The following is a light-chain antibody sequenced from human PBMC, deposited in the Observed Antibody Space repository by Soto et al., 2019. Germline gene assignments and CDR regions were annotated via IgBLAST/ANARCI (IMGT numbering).Light chain of an antibody. J-gene: IGLJ2*01. V-gene: IGLV2-14*01. CDR2: EVS. CDR3: SSYTSSSAVV. Sequence: QAVVTQPASVSGSPGQSITISCAGTSSDVGYYNYVSWYQQHPGNAPKLLIFEVSNRPSGVSARFSGSKSVNTASLTISGLRAEDEADYYCSSYTSSSAVVFGGGTKLTVL. CDR1: SSDVGYYNY.